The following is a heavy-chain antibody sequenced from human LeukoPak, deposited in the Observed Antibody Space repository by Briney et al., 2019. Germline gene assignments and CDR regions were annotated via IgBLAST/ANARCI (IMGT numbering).Heavy chain of an antibody. J-gene: IGHJ4*02. CDR3: TTRGGSFSIFGY. Sequence: GGSRRLSCAASGFTFSNAWMSWVRQAPGKGLEWVGRIKSKTDGGTTDYAAPVKGRFTISRDDSKNTLYLQMNSLKTEDTAVCYCTTRGGSFSIFGYWGQGTLVTVSS. V-gene: IGHV3-15*01. CDR1: GFTFSNAW. D-gene: IGHD1-26*01. CDR2: IKSKTDGGTT.